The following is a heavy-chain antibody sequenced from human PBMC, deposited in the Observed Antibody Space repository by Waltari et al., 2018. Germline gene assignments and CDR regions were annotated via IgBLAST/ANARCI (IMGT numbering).Heavy chain of an antibody. CDR2: IYYSGST. V-gene: IGHV4-59*12. D-gene: IGHD6-6*01. J-gene: IGHJ4*02. CDR1: GGPISSYY. CDR3: ARAARTFFDY. Sequence: QVQLQESGPGLVKPSETLSPTCTVSGGPISSYYWSWIRQPPGKGLEWIGYIYYSGSTNYNPSLKSRVTISVDTSKNQFSLKLSSVTAADTAVYYCARAARTFFDYWGQGTLVTVSS.